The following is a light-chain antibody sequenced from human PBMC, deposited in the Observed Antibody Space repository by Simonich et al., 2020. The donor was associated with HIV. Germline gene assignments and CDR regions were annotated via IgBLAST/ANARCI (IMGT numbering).Light chain of an antibody. CDR1: HGISSA. J-gene: IGKJ4*01. Sequence: IQLTQSPSSLSASVGDRVTITCRASHGISSALAWYQQKPGKAPKLLIYDASNLETGVPSRVSGSGSGTDFTFTISSLQSEDIATYYCQQYDNLPLTFGGGTKVEIK. CDR3: QQYDNLPLT. CDR2: DAS. V-gene: IGKV1-33*01.